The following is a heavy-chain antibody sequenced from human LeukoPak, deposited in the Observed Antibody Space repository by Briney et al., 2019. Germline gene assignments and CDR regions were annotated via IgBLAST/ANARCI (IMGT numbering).Heavy chain of an antibody. CDR3: AKRGVVIRVILVGFHKEAYYFDS. V-gene: IGHV3-23*01. D-gene: IGHD3-22*01. CDR2: ISGSGGGT. CDR1: GITLSNYA. J-gene: IGHJ4*02. Sequence: GGSLRLSCAVSGITLSNYAMSWVRQAPGKGLEWVAGISGSGGGTNYADSVKGRFAISRDNPKNTLYLQMNNLRADDTAVYFCAKRGVVIRVILVGFHKEAYYFDSWGQGALVTVSS.